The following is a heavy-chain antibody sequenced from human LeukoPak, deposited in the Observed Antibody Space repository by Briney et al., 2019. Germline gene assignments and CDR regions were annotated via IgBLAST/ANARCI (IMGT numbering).Heavy chain of an antibody. CDR2: IYYRGTT. Sequence: SETLSLTCTVSGGSINDYYWNWLRQPPGKGLEWIGFIYYRGTTNNNPSLKSRVTTSIDTSKKHFSLNLSSVTAADTAIYYCAGVFSGRRPFELWGQGILVTVSS. CDR1: GGSINDYY. V-gene: IGHV4-59*01. CDR3: AGVFSGRRPFEL. D-gene: IGHD3-10*01. J-gene: IGHJ4*02.